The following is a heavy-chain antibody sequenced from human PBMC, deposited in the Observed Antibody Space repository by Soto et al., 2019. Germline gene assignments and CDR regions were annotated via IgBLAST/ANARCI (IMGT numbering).Heavy chain of an antibody. CDR2: ISYDGSNK. D-gene: IGHD6-6*01. V-gene: IGHV3-30*18. Sequence: GGSLRLSCAASGFTFSSYGMHWVRQAPGKGLEWVAVISYDGSNKYYADSVKGRFTISRDNSKNTLYLQMNSLRAEDTAVYYCAKDWGQLVNSFGYWGQGTLVTVSS. CDR1: GFTFSSYG. J-gene: IGHJ4*02. CDR3: AKDWGQLVNSFGY.